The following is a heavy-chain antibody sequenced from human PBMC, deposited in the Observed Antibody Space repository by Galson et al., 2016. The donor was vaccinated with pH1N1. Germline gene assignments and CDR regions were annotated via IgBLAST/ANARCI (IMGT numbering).Heavy chain of an antibody. Sequence: SLRLSCAASGFTFDDYAMHWVRQAPGKGLEWVSGISWNSGSIGYADSVKGRFTISRDNAKNSLYLQMNSLRGEDTALYYCAKVTGYLYGYVDYWGQGTLVTVSS. CDR1: GFTFDDYA. J-gene: IGHJ4*02. CDR2: ISWNSGSI. CDR3: AKVTGYLYGYVDY. V-gene: IGHV3-9*01. D-gene: IGHD5-18*01.